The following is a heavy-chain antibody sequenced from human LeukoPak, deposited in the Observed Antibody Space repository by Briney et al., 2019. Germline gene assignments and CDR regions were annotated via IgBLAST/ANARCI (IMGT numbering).Heavy chain of an antibody. D-gene: IGHD3-3*01. CDR3: ARGPHIRTYDRDNWFDP. Sequence: GGSLRLSCAASGFTFSSYAMSWVRQAPGKGLEWVSTISGSDGSTNYAQKFQGRVTMTRDMSTSTVYMELSSLRSEDTAVYYCARGPHIRTYDRDNWFDPWGQGTLVTVSP. CDR1: GFTFSSYA. CDR2: ISGSDGST. J-gene: IGHJ5*02. V-gene: IGHV3-23*01.